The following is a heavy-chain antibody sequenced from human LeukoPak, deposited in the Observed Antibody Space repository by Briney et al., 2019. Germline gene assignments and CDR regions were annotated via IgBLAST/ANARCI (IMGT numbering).Heavy chain of an antibody. Sequence: GGSLRLSCAASGFTFSSYAMSWVRQAPGKGLEWVSAISGSGGSTYYADSVKGRFTISRDNSKNTLYLQMNSLRAEDTAVYYCARRRAAAGTGRVSHQSYYGMDVWGQGTTVTVSS. CDR3: ARRRAAAGTGRVSHQSYYGMDV. J-gene: IGHJ6*02. CDR1: GFTFSSYA. V-gene: IGHV3-23*01. D-gene: IGHD6-13*01. CDR2: ISGSGGST.